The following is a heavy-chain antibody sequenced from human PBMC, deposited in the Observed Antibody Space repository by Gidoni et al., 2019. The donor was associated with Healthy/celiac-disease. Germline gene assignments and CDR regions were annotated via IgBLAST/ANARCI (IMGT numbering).Heavy chain of an antibody. Sequence: EVQLVESGGGLIQPGGSLRLSCAASGFTVSSNYMSWVRQAPGKGLEWVSVFYRGGSTYYADSVKGRSTISRDNSKNTLYLQMNSLRAEDTAVYYCATDRNFSYYYYGMDVWGQGTTVTVSS. V-gene: IGHV3-53*01. CDR3: ATDRNFSYYYYGMDV. J-gene: IGHJ6*02. CDR2: FYRGGST. D-gene: IGHD1-7*01. CDR1: GFTVSSNY.